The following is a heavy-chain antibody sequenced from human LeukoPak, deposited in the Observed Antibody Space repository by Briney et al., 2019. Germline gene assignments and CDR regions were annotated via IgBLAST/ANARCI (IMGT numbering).Heavy chain of an antibody. J-gene: IGHJ2*01. CDR1: GFSVSSYY. CDR3: ARGACSSTSCYGSDWYFDL. Sequence: GGSLRLSCAASGFSVSSYYMSWVRQAPGKGLEWVSVIYSGGFTYYADSVKGRFTISRDNSKNTLYLQMNSLRAEDTAVYYCARGACSSTSCYGSDWYFDLWGRGTLVTGSS. D-gene: IGHD2-2*01. V-gene: IGHV3-66*01. CDR2: IYSGGFT.